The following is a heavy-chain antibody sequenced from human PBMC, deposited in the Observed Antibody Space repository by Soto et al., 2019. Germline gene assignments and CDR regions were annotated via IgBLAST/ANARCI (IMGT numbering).Heavy chain of an antibody. CDR2: IYYSGST. D-gene: IGHD3-9*01. V-gene: IGHV4-59*01. J-gene: IGHJ6*02. Sequence: SETLSLTCTVSGGSISSYYWSWIRQPPGKGLEWIGYIYYSGSTNYNPSLKSRVAISVDTSKNQFSLKLSSVTAADTAVYYCASHDILTGSDTYYYYGRDVWGQGTTVTVSS. CDR1: GGSISSYY. CDR3: ASHDILTGSDTYYYYGRDV.